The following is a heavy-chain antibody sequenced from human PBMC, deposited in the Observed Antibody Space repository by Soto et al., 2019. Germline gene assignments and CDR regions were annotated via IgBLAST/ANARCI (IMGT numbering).Heavy chain of an antibody. V-gene: IGHV4-34*01. CDR3: ARRSAIAGWFDP. CDR2: INHSGNS. J-gene: IGHJ5*02. D-gene: IGHD3-22*01. Sequence: PSETLSLTCAVYGGSFSGYYWSWIRQPPGKGLEWIGEINHSGNSYYNPSLKSRVTISVDTSENQFSLKVSSVTAADTAVYYCARRSAIAGWFDPWGQGALVTVSS. CDR1: GGSFSGYY.